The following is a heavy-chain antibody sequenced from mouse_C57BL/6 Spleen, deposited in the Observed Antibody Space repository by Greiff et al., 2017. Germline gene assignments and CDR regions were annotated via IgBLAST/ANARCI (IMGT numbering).Heavy chain of an antibody. J-gene: IGHJ3*01. CDR1: GFNIKNTY. Sequence: EVKLQESVAELVRPGASVKLSCTASGFNIKNTYMHWVKQRPEQGLEWIGRIDPANGNTKYAPKFQGKATITADTSSNTAYLQLSSLTSEDTAIYYCARSFIYYDYDGGFAYWGQGTLVTVSA. D-gene: IGHD2-4*01. V-gene: IGHV14-3*01. CDR2: IDPANGNT. CDR3: ARSFIYYDYDGGFAY.